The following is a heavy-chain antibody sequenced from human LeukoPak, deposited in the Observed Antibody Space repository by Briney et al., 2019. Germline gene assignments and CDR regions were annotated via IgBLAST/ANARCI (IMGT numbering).Heavy chain of an antibody. CDR2: ISPYNGNT. D-gene: IGHD6-19*01. Sequence: ASVKVSCKASGYTFTNCGITWVRQAPGQGLEWMGWISPYNGNTKYAQKVQGRVTMTTDTSTSTAYMELRSLRSDDTAVYYCARGGSSGPEGWFDPWAQGTLVTVSS. V-gene: IGHV1-18*01. CDR3: ARGGSSGPEGWFDP. J-gene: IGHJ5*02. CDR1: GYTFTNCG.